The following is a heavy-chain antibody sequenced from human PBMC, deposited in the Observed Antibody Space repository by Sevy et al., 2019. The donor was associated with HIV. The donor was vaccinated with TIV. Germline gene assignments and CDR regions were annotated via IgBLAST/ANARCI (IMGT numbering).Heavy chain of an antibody. V-gene: IGHV5-51*01. D-gene: IGHD4-17*01. J-gene: IGHJ6*02. CDR2: IYPGDSDI. Sequence: GESLKISCKGSGYSFSSHWIGWVRQMPGRGLEWMGIIYPGDSDIRYSPSFQGQVTLSAATSIDTAYLQWSSLTATDTAVYYCARFPRTVTTGNYYYYGMDVWGQGTTVTVSS. CDR3: ARFPRTVTTGNYYYYGMDV. CDR1: GYSFSSHW.